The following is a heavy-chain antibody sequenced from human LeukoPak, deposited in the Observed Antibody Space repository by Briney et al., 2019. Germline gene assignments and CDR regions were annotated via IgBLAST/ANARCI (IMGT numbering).Heavy chain of an antibody. CDR1: GYAFTSYG. CDR2: ISAYNGNT. Sequence: ASVKVSCKASGYAFTSYGISWVRQAPGQGLEWMGCISAYNGNTNYAQKLHGRVTMTTGTSTSTAYMKLRTLRSADTAVYYCATDLVVYYRSASPTNWFDPWGQGTLVTVSS. D-gene: IGHD3-10*01. CDR3: ATDLVVYYRSASPTNWFDP. V-gene: IGHV1-18*01. J-gene: IGHJ5*02.